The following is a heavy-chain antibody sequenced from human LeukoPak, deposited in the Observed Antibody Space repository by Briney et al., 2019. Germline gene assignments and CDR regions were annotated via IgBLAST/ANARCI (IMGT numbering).Heavy chain of an antibody. D-gene: IGHD2-21*02. CDR1: GFTFSSHA. J-gene: IGHJ4*02. Sequence: GGSLRLSCAGFGFTFSSHAMSWVRQAPGKGPEWVSAISGSGHTTSYADAVKGRFAISRDNSKNTLSLQMSSLRAEDTAVYYCVNAGGDSRPHDYWGQGTLVTVSS. CDR3: VNAGGDSRPHDY. CDR2: ISGSGHTT. V-gene: IGHV3-23*01.